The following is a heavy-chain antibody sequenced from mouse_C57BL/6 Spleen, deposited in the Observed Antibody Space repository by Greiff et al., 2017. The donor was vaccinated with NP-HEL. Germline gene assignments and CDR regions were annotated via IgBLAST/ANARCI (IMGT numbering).Heavy chain of an antibody. CDR2: IDPSDSYT. CDR3: ARARDYYGSSYSDFDY. D-gene: IGHD1-1*01. CDR1: GYTFTSYW. Sequence: QVQLQQPGAELVRPGTSVKLSCKASGYTFTSYWMHWVKQRPGQGLEWIGVIDPSDSYTNYNQKFKGKATLTVDTSSSTAYMQLSSLTSEDSAVYYCARARDYYGSSYSDFDYWGQGTTLTVSS. V-gene: IGHV1-59*01. J-gene: IGHJ2*01.